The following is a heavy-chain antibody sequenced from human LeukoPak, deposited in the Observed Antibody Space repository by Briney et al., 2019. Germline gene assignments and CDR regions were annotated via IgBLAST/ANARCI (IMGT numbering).Heavy chain of an antibody. CDR1: GYTFTSYD. J-gene: IGHJ5*02. D-gene: IGHD3-22*01. CDR3: ATYYYDSSGPFDP. V-gene: IGHV1-8*01. CDR2: MNPNSGNT. Sequence: GASVKVSCKASGYTFTSYDIDRVRQATGQGLEWMGWMNPNSGNTGYAQKFQGRVTMTRNTSISTAYMELSSLRSEDTAVYYCATYYYDSSGPFDPWGQGTLVTVSS.